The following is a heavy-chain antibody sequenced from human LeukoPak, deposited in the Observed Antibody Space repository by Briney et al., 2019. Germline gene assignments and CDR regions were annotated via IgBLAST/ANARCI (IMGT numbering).Heavy chain of an antibody. J-gene: IGHJ3*02. V-gene: IGHV1-8*02. CDR2: MNPNSGNT. D-gene: IGHD3-3*01. CDR1: GYTFTGYY. Sequence: GASVKVSCKASGYTFTGYYMHWVRQATGQGLEWMGWMNPNSGNTGYAQKFQGRVTMTRNTSISTAYMELSSLRSEDTAVYYCARGYASLPHYDFWSTYNAFDIWGQGTMVTVSS. CDR3: ARGYASLPHYDFWSTYNAFDI.